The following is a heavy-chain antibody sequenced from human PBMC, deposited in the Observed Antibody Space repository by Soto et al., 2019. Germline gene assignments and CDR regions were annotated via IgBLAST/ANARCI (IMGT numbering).Heavy chain of an antibody. J-gene: IGHJ4*02. V-gene: IGHV4-59*01. D-gene: IGHD4-17*01. Sequence: QVQLQESGPGLVKPSETLSLTCTVYGGSIRSYYWSWIRQPPGKGLEWIGNIYYSGSTNYNPSRKSLVTMSVDMSKTQVSRKLSSVTAADTAVYYCTRVGGYYGDYPNFDYWGQGALVTVSS. CDR1: GGSIRSYY. CDR2: IYYSGST. CDR3: TRVGGYYGDYPNFDY.